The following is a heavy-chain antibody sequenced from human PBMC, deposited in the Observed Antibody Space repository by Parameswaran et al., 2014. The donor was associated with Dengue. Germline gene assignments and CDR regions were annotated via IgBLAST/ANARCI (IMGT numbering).Heavy chain of an antibody. D-gene: IGHD5-18*01. Sequence: VRQMPGKGLEWVAVISYDGSNKYYADSVKGRFTISRDNSKNTLYLQMNSLRAEDTAVYYCAKAADTAMGGAFDYWGQGTLVTVSS. CDR2: ISYDGSNK. V-gene: IGHV3-30*18. J-gene: IGHJ4*02. CDR3: AKAADTAMGGAFDY.